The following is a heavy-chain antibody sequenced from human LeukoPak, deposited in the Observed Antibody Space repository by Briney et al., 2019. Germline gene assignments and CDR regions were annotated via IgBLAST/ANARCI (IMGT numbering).Heavy chain of an antibody. CDR2: IKSDESTT. Sequence: GGSLRLSCAASGFSFSSYWMHWVRQAPGKGLVWVARIKSDESTTSYADSVKGRFTISRDNAKNTLYLQMNSLGAEDTAVYYCVRRAFDSSGNYPFDPWGQGTLVTVSS. D-gene: IGHD3-22*01. CDR3: VRRAFDSSGNYPFDP. V-gene: IGHV3-74*01. J-gene: IGHJ5*02. CDR1: GFSFSSYW.